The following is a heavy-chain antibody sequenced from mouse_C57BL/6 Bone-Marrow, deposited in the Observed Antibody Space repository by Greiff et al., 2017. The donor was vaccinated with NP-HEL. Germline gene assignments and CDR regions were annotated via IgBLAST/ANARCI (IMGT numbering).Heavy chain of an antibody. Sequence: EVKLVESGGGLVQPGGSLKLSCAASGFTFSDYGMAWVRQAPRKGPEWVAFISNLAYSIYYADTVTGRFTISRENAKNTLYLEMSSLRSEDTAMYYCARAYYYGSSYCYFDYWGQGTTLTVSS. CDR2: ISNLAYSI. J-gene: IGHJ2*01. CDR3: ARAYYYGSSYCYFDY. D-gene: IGHD1-1*01. V-gene: IGHV5-15*01. CDR1: GFTFSDYG.